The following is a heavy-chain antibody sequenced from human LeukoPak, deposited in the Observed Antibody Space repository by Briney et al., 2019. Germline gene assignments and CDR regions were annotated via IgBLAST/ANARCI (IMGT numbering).Heavy chain of an antibody. CDR2: IHSSGST. Sequence: SETLSLTCTVSGGSISNYYWSWVRQPPGKGLEWIGYIHSSGSTNYNPSLKSRVTISVDTSKNQFSLKLSSVTAADTAVYYCAREISSSSYYFDYWGQGTLVTVSS. CDR1: GGSISNYY. D-gene: IGHD6-6*01. V-gene: IGHV4-59*01. CDR3: AREISSSSYYFDY. J-gene: IGHJ4*02.